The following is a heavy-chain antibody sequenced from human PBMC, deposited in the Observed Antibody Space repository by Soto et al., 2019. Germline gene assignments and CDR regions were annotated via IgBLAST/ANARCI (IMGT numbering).Heavy chain of an antibody. CDR1: GGSISSYY. J-gene: IGHJ4*02. CDR2: IYYSGST. D-gene: IGHD5-12*01. V-gene: IGHV4-59*01. CDR3: ARAVVEMATISLEY. Sequence: SETLSLTCTVSGGSISSYYWSLIRQPPGKGLEWIGYIYYSGSTNYNPSLKSRVTISVDTSKKQFSPKLSSVTAADTAVYYCARAVVEMATISLEYWGEGTPVTVSS.